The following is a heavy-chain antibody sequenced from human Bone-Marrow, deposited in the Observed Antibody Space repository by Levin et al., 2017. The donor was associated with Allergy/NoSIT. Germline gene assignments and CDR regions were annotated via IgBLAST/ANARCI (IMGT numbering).Heavy chain of an antibody. CDR3: ARGPWFDP. J-gene: IGHJ5*02. V-gene: IGHV3-13*01. CDR1: XXXXXWXX. Sequence: GESLKISCAASXXXXXWXXXXXXXXXXXKGLEWVSAIGTSADTYYAVSVKGRFTISREDAKNSLYLQMNSLRAGDTAIYYCARGPWFDPWGQGTLVTVSS. CDR2: IGTSADT.